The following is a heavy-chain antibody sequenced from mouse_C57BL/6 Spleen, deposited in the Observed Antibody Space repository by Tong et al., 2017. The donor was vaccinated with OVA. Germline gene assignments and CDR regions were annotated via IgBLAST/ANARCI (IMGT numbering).Heavy chain of an antibody. CDR1: GFTFSSYA. Sequence: EVQLQESGGGLVKPGGSLKLSCAASGFTFSSYAMSWVRQTPEKRLEWVAYISNGGGSTYYPDTVKGRFTISRDNAKNTLYLQMSRLKSEDTAMYYCARGGTRTWFAYWGQGTLVTVSA. J-gene: IGHJ3*01. D-gene: IGHD4-1*01. CDR3: ARGGTRTWFAY. CDR2: ISNGGGST. V-gene: IGHV5-12*01.